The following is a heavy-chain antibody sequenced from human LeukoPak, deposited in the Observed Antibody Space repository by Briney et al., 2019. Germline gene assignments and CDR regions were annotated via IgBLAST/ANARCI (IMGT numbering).Heavy chain of an antibody. Sequence: SETLSLTCTVSGGSIYTSTSWGWIRQPPPKGLVWCGSLFSMGTTSYNPSLKSRVTSSVDTSKTQFSLSLSSVTAAATAVYYCARLPQGYCSGGRCDYWGQGRLVTV. CDR2: LFSMGTT. CDR1: GGSIYTSTS. CDR3: ARLPQGYCSGGRCDY. J-gene: IGHJ4*02. V-gene: IGHV4-39*01. D-gene: IGHD2-15*01.